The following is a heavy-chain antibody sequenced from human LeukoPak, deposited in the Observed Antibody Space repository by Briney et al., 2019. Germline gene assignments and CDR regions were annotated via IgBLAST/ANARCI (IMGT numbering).Heavy chain of an antibody. J-gene: IGHJ4*02. V-gene: IGHV3-33*01. D-gene: IGHD6-13*01. CDR2: IWYDGSNK. CDR3: AREKQQLGFDY. CDR1: GVTISSYG. Sequence: PGGALRLSCAASGVTISSYGRHWVRQAPGKGLEWLAVIWYDGSNKYYADSVKGRFTISRDNSKNTLYLQMNRLRAEDTAVYYCAREKQQLGFDYWGQGTLVTVSS.